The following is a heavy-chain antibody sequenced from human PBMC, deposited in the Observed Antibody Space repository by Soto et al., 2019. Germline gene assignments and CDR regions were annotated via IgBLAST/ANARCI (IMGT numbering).Heavy chain of an antibody. CDR3: ARGNRGASPLAYYGMDV. D-gene: IGHD1-26*01. Sequence: SVKVSCNASGGTFSSYAISWVRQAPGQGLEWMGGIIPIFGTANYAQKFQGRVTITADDSTSTAYMELSSLRSEDTAVYYCARGNRGASPLAYYGMDVWGQGTTVTVSS. V-gene: IGHV1-69*13. CDR2: IIPIFGTA. J-gene: IGHJ6*02. CDR1: GGTFSSYA.